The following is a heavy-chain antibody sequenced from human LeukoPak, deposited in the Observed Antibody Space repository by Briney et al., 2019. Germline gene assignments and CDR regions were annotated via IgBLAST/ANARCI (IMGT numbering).Heavy chain of an antibody. D-gene: IGHD1-26*01. CDR2: IYYSGST. Sequence: SETLSLTCTVSGGSISSSSYYWGWIRQPPGKGLEWIGSIYYSGSTYYNPSLKSRVTISVDTSKNQFSLKLSSVTAADTAVYYCARGHYLGATSYFDYWGQGTLVTVSS. CDR3: ARGHYLGATSYFDY. CDR1: GGSISSSSYY. V-gene: IGHV4-39*07. J-gene: IGHJ4*02.